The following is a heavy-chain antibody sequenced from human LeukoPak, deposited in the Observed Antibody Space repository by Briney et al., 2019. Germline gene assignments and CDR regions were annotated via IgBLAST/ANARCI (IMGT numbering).Heavy chain of an antibody. V-gene: IGHV3-21*01. CDR2: ISSSSNYI. CDR1: GFTFSAYP. J-gene: IGHJ5*02. D-gene: IGHD2/OR15-2a*01. CDR3: ASDCSSSTCYGSWFDP. Sequence: PGGSLRLSCAASGFTFSAYPMNWVRQAPGKGLEWVSSISSSSNYIYYADSVKGRFTISRDNAKNSLFLQVNGLRAEDTAVYYCASDCSSSTCYGSWFDPWGPGTLVTVSS.